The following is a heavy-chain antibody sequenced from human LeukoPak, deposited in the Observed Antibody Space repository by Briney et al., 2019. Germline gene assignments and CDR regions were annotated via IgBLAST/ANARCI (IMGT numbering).Heavy chain of an antibody. V-gene: IGHV4-59*01. Sequence: SETLSLTCTVSGGSISTYYWSWIRLPPGKGLEWIAYIYFTGRTQYNPSLKSRVTISEDTSKNQFSLRLSSVTPADTAVYYCARGGYDSDFDYRGPGNPGHRLL. CDR3: ARGGYDSDFDY. CDR2: IYFTGRT. J-gene: IGHJ4*02. D-gene: IGHD3-3*01. CDR1: GGSISTYY.